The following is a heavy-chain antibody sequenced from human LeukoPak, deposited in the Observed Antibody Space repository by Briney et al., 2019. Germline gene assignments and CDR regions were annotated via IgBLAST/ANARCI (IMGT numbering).Heavy chain of an antibody. CDR3: ARDGRGYSYGLGNWYFDL. J-gene: IGHJ2*01. D-gene: IGHD5-18*01. V-gene: IGHV3-23*01. CDR1: GFDFKTLG. CDR2: IGGSGNTI. Sequence: GGSLRLSCAASGFDFKTLGMSWARQAPGKGLEWVSAIGGSGNTIYYADSVRGRFSISRDNAKNSLYLQMNSLRAEDTAVYYCARDGRGYSYGLGNWYFDLWGRGTLVTVSS.